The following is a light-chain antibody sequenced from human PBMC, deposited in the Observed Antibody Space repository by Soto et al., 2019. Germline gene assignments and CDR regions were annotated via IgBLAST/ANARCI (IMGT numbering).Light chain of an antibody. V-gene: IGKV1-5*03. CDR2: KAS. J-gene: IGKJ4*01. CDR3: QQYETYPLT. CDR1: QSISSW. Sequence: DIQLTQSPSTLSASVGDRVTITCRASQSISSWLAWYQQKPGKAPKLLVYKASSLESGVPSRFSCSGSGTEFTLTISTLQPDDFATYYCQQYETYPLTFGGGTKVEIK.